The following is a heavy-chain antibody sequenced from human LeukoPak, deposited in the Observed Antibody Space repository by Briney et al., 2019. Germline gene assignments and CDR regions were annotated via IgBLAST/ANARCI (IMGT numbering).Heavy chain of an antibody. Sequence: GGSLRLSCAASGFTFSDYSMQWVRQAPGKGLEWVSSISRTSTWIYYADSVKGRFTISRDNAKNSLYLQMNSLRAEDTAVYYCARSYDFWSGYYSYYMDVWGKGTTVTVSS. V-gene: IGHV3-21*01. J-gene: IGHJ6*03. CDR2: ISRTSTWI. CDR1: GFTFSDYS. CDR3: ARSYDFWSGYYSYYMDV. D-gene: IGHD3-3*01.